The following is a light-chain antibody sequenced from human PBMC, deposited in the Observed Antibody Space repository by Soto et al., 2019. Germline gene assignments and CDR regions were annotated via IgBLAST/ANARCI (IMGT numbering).Light chain of an antibody. J-gene: IGKJ1*01. Sequence: DIQMTQSPSTLSASVGDRVTITCRATQSISSWWAWYQQKPGKAPKLLIYDASSLESGVTSRFSGSGSGTEFTLTISSLQPDDFATYYCHQYNSYSPEPFGQGTKVEIK. CDR2: DAS. V-gene: IGKV1-5*01. CDR1: QSISSW. CDR3: HQYNSYSPEP.